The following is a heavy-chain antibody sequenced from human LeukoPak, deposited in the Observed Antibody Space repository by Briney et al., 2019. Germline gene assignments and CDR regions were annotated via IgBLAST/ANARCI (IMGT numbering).Heavy chain of an antibody. V-gene: IGHV3-30*02. CDR3: AKASNYGSGRAYYYYYYMDV. J-gene: IGHJ6*03. Sequence: PGGSLRLSCAASGFTFSSYGMHWVRQAPGKGLEWVAFIRYDGSNKYYADSVKGRFTISRDNSKNTLYLQMNSLRAEDTAVYYCAKASNYGSGRAYYYYYYMDVWGKGTTVTISS. CDR1: GFTFSSYG. D-gene: IGHD3-10*01. CDR2: IRYDGSNK.